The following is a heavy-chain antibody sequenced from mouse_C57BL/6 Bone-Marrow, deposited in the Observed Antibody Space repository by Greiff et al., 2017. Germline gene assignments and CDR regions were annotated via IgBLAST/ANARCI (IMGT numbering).Heavy chain of an antibody. V-gene: IGHV1-82*01. Sequence: VQLQQSGPELVKPGASVTISCKASGYAFSSSWMNWVKQRPGKGLEWIGRIYPGDGDTNYNGKFKGKATLTADKSSSTAYMQLSCLTSEDSAFYFCARPRFAYWGQGTLVTVSA. CDR2: IYPGDGDT. J-gene: IGHJ3*01. CDR1: GYAFSSSW. CDR3: ARPRFAY.